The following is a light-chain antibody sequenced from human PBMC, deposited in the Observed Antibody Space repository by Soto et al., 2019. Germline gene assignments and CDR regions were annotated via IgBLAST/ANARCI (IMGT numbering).Light chain of an antibody. CDR1: QSLGSNF. J-gene: IGKJ5*01. V-gene: IGKV3-20*01. Sequence: VVLTQFPGTLSLSPGERASLSCGASQSLGSNFLAWYQQKPGQPPRLLICASSTGTTVLPRMISGGWSTTFSTLTTIREDHEYFAVYYRQQYDMSPWTFGQGTRVEIK. CDR2: ASS. CDR3: QQYDMSPWT.